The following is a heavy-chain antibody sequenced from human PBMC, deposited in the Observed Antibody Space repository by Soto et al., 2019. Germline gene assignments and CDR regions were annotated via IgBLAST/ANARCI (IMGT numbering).Heavy chain of an antibody. D-gene: IGHD2-15*01. CDR2: ISAFNLAT. CDR3: ARHGLGYDDTGHAFDS. CDR1: GHTNTGHG. V-gene: IGHV1-18*01. Sequence: QVLLVQSGAEMREPGASVKVSCKASGHTNTGHGISWVRQAPGQGLEGMGWISAFNLATNYAQRFQGRVTVTIDTFTSTAQMELTSLRSDDTAVYYCARHGLGYDDTGHAFDSWGQGTLVTVSS. J-gene: IGHJ4*02.